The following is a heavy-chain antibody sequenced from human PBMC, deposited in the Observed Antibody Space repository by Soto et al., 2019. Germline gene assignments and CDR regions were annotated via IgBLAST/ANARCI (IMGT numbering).Heavy chain of an antibody. Sequence: EVELVESGGYLVQPGGSLRHSCAVSGFSVSDSSMSWVRQAPGKGLEWIALISAGASAIYYAASLRGRFTISSDAANNSLTLQMVSLRDEDTAVYYCTKPRGYTGNYSPFWGRGTLVTVSS. V-gene: IGHV3-48*02. D-gene: IGHD1-1*01. CDR1: GFSVSDSS. CDR2: ISAGASAI. J-gene: IGHJ4*02. CDR3: TKPRGYTGNYSPF.